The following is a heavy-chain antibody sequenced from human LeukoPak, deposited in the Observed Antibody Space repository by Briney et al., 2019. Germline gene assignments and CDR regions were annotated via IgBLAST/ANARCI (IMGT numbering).Heavy chain of an antibody. CDR2: IIPIFGTA. D-gene: IGHD3-22*01. J-gene: IGHJ6*04. CDR1: GGTFSSYA. Sequence: ASVKVSCKXSGGTFSSYAISWVRQAPGQGLEWMGGIIPIFGTANYAQKFQGRVTITTDESTSTAYMELSSLRSEDTAVFYCARLVWYYYDSSGYMTDVWGKGTTVTVSS. CDR3: ARLVWYYYDSSGYMTDV. V-gene: IGHV1-69*05.